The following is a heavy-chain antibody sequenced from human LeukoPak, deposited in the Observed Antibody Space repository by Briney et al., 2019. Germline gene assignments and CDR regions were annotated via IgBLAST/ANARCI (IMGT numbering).Heavy chain of an antibody. J-gene: IGHJ4*02. CDR2: ISSSSSYI. CDR1: GFTFSSYS. CDR3: ARDPYDFWSGYYKGNDY. V-gene: IGHV3-21*01. D-gene: IGHD3-3*01. Sequence: GGSLRLPCAASGFTFSSYSMNWVRQAPGKGLEWVSSISSSSSYIYYADSVKGRFTISRDNAKNSLYLQMNSLRAEDTAVYYCARDPYDFWSGYYKGNDYWGQGTLVTVSS.